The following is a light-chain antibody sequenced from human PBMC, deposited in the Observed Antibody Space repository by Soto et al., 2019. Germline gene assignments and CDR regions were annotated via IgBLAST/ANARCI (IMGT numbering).Light chain of an antibody. Sequence: QSALTQPPSASGSPGQSVTISCTGTSSDVGGYNFVSCYQQHPGKAPKLLIFEVSKRPSGVPDRFSGSKSGNTASLTVSGLQADDEADYYCSSYAVSNTYVVFGGGTQLTVL. CDR2: EVS. CDR3: SSYAVSNTYVV. J-gene: IGLJ2*01. V-gene: IGLV2-8*01. CDR1: SSDVGGYNF.